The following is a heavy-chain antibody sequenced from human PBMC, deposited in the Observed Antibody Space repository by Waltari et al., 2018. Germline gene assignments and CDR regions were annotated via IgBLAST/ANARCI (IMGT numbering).Heavy chain of an antibody. CDR2: INHSGST. V-gene: IGHV4-34*01. D-gene: IGHD3-22*01. J-gene: IGHJ4*02. CDR3: ARGPLNVDSSGYPFDY. CDR1: GGSFSGYY. Sequence: QVQLQQWGAGLLKPSETLSLTCAVYGGSFSGYYWSWILQPPGKGLEWIGEINHSGSTNYNPSLKSRVTISVDTSKNQFSLKLSSVTAADTAVYYCARGPLNVDSSGYPFDYWGQGTLVTVSS.